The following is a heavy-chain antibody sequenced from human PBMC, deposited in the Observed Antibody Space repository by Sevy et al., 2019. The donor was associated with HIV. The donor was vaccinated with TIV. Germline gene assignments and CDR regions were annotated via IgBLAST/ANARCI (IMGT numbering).Heavy chain of an antibody. Sequence: ASVKVSCKASGYTFTSYGISWVRQAPGQGLEWMGWISAYNGNTNYAQKLQGRVTMTTDTSTSTAYMELRSLRSDDTAVYYCARSYYDSSGYYYLLGDDAFDFWGQGTMVTVSS. D-gene: IGHD3-22*01. CDR3: ARSYYDSSGYYYLLGDDAFDF. J-gene: IGHJ3*01. CDR1: GYTFTSYG. CDR2: ISAYNGNT. V-gene: IGHV1-18*04.